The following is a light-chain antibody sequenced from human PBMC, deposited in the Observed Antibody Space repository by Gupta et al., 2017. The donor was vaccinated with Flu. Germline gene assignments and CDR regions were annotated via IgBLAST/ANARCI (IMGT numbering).Light chain of an antibody. Sequence: TVTLPCSGGSSSIGSATVDWYQQVPGLAPRLLICENNQRPAGVPGRFSGSKSGTSASLTSSGLQPEDEGDYYCATGNDTRGGWVFGGGTKLTVL. CDR2: ENN. V-gene: IGLV1-44*01. CDR3: ATGNDTRGGWV. J-gene: IGLJ3*02. CDR1: SSSIGSAT.